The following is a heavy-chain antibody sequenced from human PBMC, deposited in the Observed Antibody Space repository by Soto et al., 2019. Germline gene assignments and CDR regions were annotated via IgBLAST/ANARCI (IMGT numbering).Heavy chain of an antibody. Sequence: GEALKISCKGSGYSFTSYWIGWVRQMPGKGLEWMGIIYPGDSDTRYSPSFQGQVTISADKSISTAYLQWSSLKASDTAMYYCARLGTQLDEQRQFAYWAQGSLVTVSS. J-gene: IGHJ4*02. CDR3: ARLGTQLDEQRQFAY. V-gene: IGHV5-51*01. CDR1: GYSFTSYW. D-gene: IGHD6-6*01. CDR2: IYPGDSDT.